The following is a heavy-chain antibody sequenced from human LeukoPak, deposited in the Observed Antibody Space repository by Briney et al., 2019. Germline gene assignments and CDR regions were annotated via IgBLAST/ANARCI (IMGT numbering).Heavy chain of an antibody. CDR1: GGSVSSGSYY. V-gene: IGHV4-61*01. D-gene: IGHD5-18*01. CDR3: ARVDTAYYYYGMDV. CDR2: IYYSGST. J-gene: IGHJ6*02. Sequence: PSETLSLTCTVSGGSVSSGSYYWSWIRQPPGKGLEWIGYIYYSGSTNYNPSLKSRVTISVDTSKNQFSLKLSSVTAADTAAYYCARVDTAYYYYGMDVWGQGTTVTVSS.